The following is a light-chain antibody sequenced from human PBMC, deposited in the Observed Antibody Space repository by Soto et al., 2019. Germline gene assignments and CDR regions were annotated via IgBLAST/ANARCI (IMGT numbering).Light chain of an antibody. CDR2: GAS. Sequence: EIVMTQSPATLSVSPGERATLSCRASQSVGSDLAWYQHKPGQAPRLLIFGASTRATGIPARLSGSGSGTEFALTITSLQSEDFAVYYCQQCNNWPRTFGQGTKVDIK. CDR3: QQCNNWPRT. J-gene: IGKJ1*01. V-gene: IGKV3-15*01. CDR1: QSVGSD.